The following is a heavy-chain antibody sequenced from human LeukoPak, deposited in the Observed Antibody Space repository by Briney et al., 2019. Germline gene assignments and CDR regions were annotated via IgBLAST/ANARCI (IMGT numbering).Heavy chain of an antibody. CDR2: IRVSGST. V-gene: IGHV3-23*01. J-gene: IGHJ3*02. CDR1: GFTFSSYA. D-gene: IGHD4-11*01. Sequence: GGSLRLSCTTSGFTFSSYALSWVRQAPGKGLEWVSGIRVSGSTYYPDSVTGRFTISRDNSKNTLYLQMNSLRAEDTAAYYCARAQYMGYSSPAWTDVFDIWGQGTMVTVSS. CDR3: ARAQYMGYSSPAWTDVFDI.